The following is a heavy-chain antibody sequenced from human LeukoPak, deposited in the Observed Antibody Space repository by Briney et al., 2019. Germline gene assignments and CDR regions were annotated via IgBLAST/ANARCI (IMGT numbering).Heavy chain of an antibody. J-gene: IGHJ4*02. Sequence: ASVKVSCKASGYTFTNYWVQWVRQAPGQGLEWVALINPNDGSTTYAHKFQGRVTMTRDTPTSTVYMDLSSLTSKDTAVYYCARAPRNSSTMLDYWGQGTLVTVSS. CDR2: INPNDGST. V-gene: IGHV1-46*01. CDR3: ARAPRNSSTMLDY. D-gene: IGHD6-13*01. CDR1: GYTFTNYW.